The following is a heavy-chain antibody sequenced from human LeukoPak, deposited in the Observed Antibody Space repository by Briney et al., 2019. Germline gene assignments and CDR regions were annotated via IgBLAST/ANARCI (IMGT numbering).Heavy chain of an antibody. J-gene: IGHJ4*02. V-gene: IGHV3-72*01. CDR3: ARAGDYYSTGDC. Sequence: GGSLRLSCAGSGFILSDRYMDWVRQAPGKGLEWVARSRSKDNSYSTEYAASVKGRFTILRDDSKNSLYLQMNNLKTEDTAVYYCARAGDYYSTGDCWGQGTLVTVSS. D-gene: IGHD3-22*01. CDR1: GFILSDRY. CDR2: SRSKDNSYST.